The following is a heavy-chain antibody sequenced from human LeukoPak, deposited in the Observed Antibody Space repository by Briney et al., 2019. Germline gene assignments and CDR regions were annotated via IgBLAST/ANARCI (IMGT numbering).Heavy chain of an antibody. CDR3: ARERPFYGMDV. CDR2: IYTSGST. V-gene: IGHV4-61*02. J-gene: IGHJ6*02. CDR1: GGSISSRSYY. Sequence: PSETLSLTCPDSGGSISSRSYYSTWIRQPPGKALEWIGRIYTSGSTNYNPSLKSRVTISVDTSKNQFSLKLSSVTAADTAVYYCARERPFYGMDVWGQGTTVTVSS.